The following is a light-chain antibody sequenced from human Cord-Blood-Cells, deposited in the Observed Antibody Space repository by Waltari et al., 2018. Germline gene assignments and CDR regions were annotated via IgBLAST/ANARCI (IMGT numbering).Light chain of an antibody. J-gene: IGKJ1*01. CDR3: QQYNNWWT. CDR1: QSVSSN. Sequence: EIVMTQSPATLPVSPGERATLSCRASQSVSSNLAWYQQKPGQAPRLLIYGASTRATGIPARFSGSGSVTEFTLTISSLQSEGFAVYYCQQYNNWWTFGQGAKEEI. V-gene: IGKV3-15*01. CDR2: GAS.